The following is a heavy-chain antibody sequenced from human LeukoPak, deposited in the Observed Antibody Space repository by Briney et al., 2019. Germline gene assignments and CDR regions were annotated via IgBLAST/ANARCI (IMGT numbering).Heavy chain of an antibody. J-gene: IGHJ3*01. CDR3: GRDPNGDYVGAFEF. D-gene: IGHD4-17*01. V-gene: IGHV3-23*01. CDR2: IRGSGGGS. CDR1: GFPFSEFA. Sequence: HGGSLRLSCEGSGFPFSEFAMTWVRQAPGKGLEWVSSIRGSGGGSSYADSVKGRFTMTRDNSKSTLYLQMNSLRAGDTAVYFCGRDPNGDYVGAFEFWGQGTLVTVSS.